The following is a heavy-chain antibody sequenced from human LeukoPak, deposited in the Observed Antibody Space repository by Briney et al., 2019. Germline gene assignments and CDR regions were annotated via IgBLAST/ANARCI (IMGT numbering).Heavy chain of an antibody. CDR1: GFTFSTYS. V-gene: IGHV3-7*01. D-gene: IGHD6-19*01. J-gene: IGHJ6*02. CDR2: IKQDGGEK. Sequence: GGSLRLSCAASGFTFSTYSMNWVRQAPGKGLEWVANIKQDGGEKYYVDSVKGRFTITRDNAKNSLYLQMNSLRAEDTAVYYCAGNEQWLVRYYGMDVWGQGTTVTVSS. CDR3: AGNEQWLVRYYGMDV.